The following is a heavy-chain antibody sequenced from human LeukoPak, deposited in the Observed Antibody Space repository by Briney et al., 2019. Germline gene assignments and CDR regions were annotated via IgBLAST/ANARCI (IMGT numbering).Heavy chain of an antibody. V-gene: IGHV3-30*18. CDR1: EFTFSSYD. CDR3: AKDRIAYSSRWHYFDY. J-gene: IGHJ4*02. CDR2: ISRDGNDK. Sequence: GGSLRLSCTASEFTFSSYDMHWVRQAPGKGLEWVAVISRDGNDKYYADSVKGRYTISRDNSKNTLYLQMKSLTFEDTAVYYCAKDRIAYSSRWHYFDYWGQGTLVNVSS. D-gene: IGHD6-13*01.